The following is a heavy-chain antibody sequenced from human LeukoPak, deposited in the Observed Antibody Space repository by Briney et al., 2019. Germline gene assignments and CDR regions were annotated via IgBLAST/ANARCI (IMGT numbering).Heavy chain of an antibody. V-gene: IGHV4-59*01. CDR3: ARYDSSGYYGY. J-gene: IGHJ4*02. CDR2: IYYSGST. Sequence: SETLSLTCTVSSGSISTYYWSWIRKPPGKGLDWIGYIYYSGSTTYNPSLKSRVTISIDTSKNQFSLKLNSVTAADTAVYYCARYDSSGYYGYWGQGTLVTVSS. D-gene: IGHD3-22*01. CDR1: SGSISTYY.